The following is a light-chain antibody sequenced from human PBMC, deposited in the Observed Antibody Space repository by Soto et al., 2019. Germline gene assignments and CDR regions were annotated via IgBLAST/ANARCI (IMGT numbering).Light chain of an antibody. CDR3: CSYARSYTWV. CDR1: SSDVGGYNF. V-gene: IGLV2-11*01. J-gene: IGLJ3*02. CDR2: DVS. Sequence: QSALTQPRSVSGSPGQSVTISCTGTSSDVGGYNFVSWYQQHPGKAPKLMIYDVSKRPSGVPDRFSGSKSGNTASLTISGLHAEDEADYYCCSYARSYTWVFGGGTKLTVL.